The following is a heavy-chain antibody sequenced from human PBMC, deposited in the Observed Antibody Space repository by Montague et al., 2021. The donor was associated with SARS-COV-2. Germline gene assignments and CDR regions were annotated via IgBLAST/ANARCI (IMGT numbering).Heavy chain of an antibody. J-gene: IGHJ4*02. V-gene: IGHV4-34*12. CDR1: GGSLSGYY. CDR2: IVHTGTT. D-gene: IGHD3-10*02. Sequence: SETLSLTCAVYGGSLSGYYWSWIRQFPGKGLEWIGEIVHTGTTKYNPSLESRVTMSIDTSKKQFSLNLTSMTAADTAVYYCAGTFDVFKHDNWGQGTLVTVSS. CDR3: AGTFDVFKHDN.